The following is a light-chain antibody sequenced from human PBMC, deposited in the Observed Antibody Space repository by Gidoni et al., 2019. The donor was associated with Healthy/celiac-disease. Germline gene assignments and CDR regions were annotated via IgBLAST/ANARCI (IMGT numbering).Light chain of an antibody. V-gene: IGKV3-11*01. Sequence: EILLTQSPATLSLSPVERATLSCRASQSVSSYLAWYQQKPGQAPRLLIYDASNRATGIPARFSGSGSGTDFTLNISSLEPEDFAVYYCQQSSNWRITFGQGTRLEIK. CDR3: QQSSNWRIT. CDR1: QSVSSY. CDR2: DAS. J-gene: IGKJ5*01.